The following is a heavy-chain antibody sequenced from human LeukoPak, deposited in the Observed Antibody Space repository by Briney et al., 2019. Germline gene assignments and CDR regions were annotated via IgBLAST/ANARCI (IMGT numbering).Heavy chain of an antibody. CDR2: MNPNSGNT. CDR1: GYTFTSYD. CDR3: ARVFTAARGLENWFDP. Sequence: GASVKVSCKASGYTFTSYDTNWVRQATGQGLEWMGWMNPNSGNTGYAQKFQGRVTITRNTSISTAYMELSSLRSEDTAVYYCARVFTAARGLENWFDPWGQGTLVTVSS. D-gene: IGHD6-6*01. J-gene: IGHJ5*02. V-gene: IGHV1-8*01.